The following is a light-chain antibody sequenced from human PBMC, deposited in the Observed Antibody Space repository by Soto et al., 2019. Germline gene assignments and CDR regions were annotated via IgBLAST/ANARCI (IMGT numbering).Light chain of an antibody. V-gene: IGKV3-20*01. J-gene: IGKJ1*01. Sequence: EIVLTQSPGTLSLSPGERATLSCRASQSVSSSYLAWYQQKPGKAPRLLIYGASSRPSGIPYRFSGSRSGTDFALTISSLEPEDFATYYCQQCCSRPSTFGQGTKVDIK. CDR1: QSVSSSY. CDR2: GAS. CDR3: QQCCSRPST.